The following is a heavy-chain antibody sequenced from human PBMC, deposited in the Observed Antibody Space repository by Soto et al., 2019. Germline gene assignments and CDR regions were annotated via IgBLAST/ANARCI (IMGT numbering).Heavy chain of an antibody. J-gene: IGHJ5*02. D-gene: IGHD3-3*01. Sequence: SDTLSLTCTVSGGTISSSSYYWGWIRQPPGKGLEWIGSIYYSGSTYYNPSLKSRVTISVDTSKNQFSLKLSSVTDADTAVYYCARPGYYDFWSGEKHWFEPWGQGTLVTVS. CDR3: ARPGYYDFWSGEKHWFEP. CDR2: IYYSGST. CDR1: GGTISSSSYY. V-gene: IGHV4-39*01.